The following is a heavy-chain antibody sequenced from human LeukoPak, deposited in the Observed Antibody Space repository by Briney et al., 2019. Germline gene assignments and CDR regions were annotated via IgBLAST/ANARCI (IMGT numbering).Heavy chain of an antibody. CDR1: GFIFSSYA. CDR3: AKYPSGAYDFWSGYYHAEYFQH. Sequence: GGSLRLSCAASGFIFSSYAMNWGRQAPGKGLEWVSAISGSGGSTYYADSVKGRFTISRDNSKNTLYLQMNSLRAEDTAVYYCAKYPSGAYDFWSGYYHAEYFQHWGQGTLVTVSS. V-gene: IGHV3-23*01. D-gene: IGHD3-3*01. CDR2: ISGSGGST. J-gene: IGHJ1*01.